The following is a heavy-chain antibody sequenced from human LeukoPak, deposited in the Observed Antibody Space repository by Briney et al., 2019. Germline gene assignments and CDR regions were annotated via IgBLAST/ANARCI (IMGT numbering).Heavy chain of an antibody. Sequence: PGGSLRLSCAASGFTVSSSYMTWVRQAPGKGLEWVSVIYSGGSTYYADSVKGRFTFSRDNSKNTLSLQMNSLRAEDTAVYYCARTGGSSLYMDVWGKGTTVTISS. CDR3: ARTGGSSLYMDV. CDR2: IYSGGST. J-gene: IGHJ6*03. CDR1: GFTVSSSY. V-gene: IGHV3-53*01. D-gene: IGHD3-16*01.